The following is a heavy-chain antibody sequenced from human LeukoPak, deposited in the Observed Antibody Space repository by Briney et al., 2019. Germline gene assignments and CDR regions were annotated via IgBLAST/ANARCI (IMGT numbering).Heavy chain of an antibody. CDR1: GGSFSGYY. D-gene: IGHD3-3*02. V-gene: IGHV4-34*01. CDR2: INHSGST. CDR3: ARGAAVLAY. J-gene: IGHJ4*02. Sequence: SETLSLTCAVYGGSFSGYYWSWIRQPPGKGLEWIGEINHSGSTNYNPSLKSRVTISVDTSKNQFSLKLSSVTAADTAVYYCARGAAVLAYWGRGTLVTVSS.